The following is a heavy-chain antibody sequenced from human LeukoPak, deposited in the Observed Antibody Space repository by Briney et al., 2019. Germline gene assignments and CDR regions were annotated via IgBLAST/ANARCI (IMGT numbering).Heavy chain of an antibody. V-gene: IGHV4-4*07. Sequence: SETLSLTCTVAGGSISSHYWSWIRQPAGKGLEWIGRIYTSGSTNYNPSLKSRVTMSVDTSKNQFSLKLSSVTAADTAVYYCAREEGLWFGELYSYYYYMDVWGKGTTVTVSS. D-gene: IGHD3-10*01. CDR3: AREEGLWFGELYSYYYYMDV. CDR1: GGSISSHY. CDR2: IYTSGST. J-gene: IGHJ6*03.